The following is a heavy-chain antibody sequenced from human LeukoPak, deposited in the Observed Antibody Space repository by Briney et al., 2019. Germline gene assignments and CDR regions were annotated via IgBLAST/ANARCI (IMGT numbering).Heavy chain of an antibody. J-gene: IGHJ5*02. CDR3: ARGPLSKRNWFDP. CDR1: GYTFTSYG. CDR2: ISAYNGNT. V-gene: IGHV1-18*01. Sequence: ASVKVSCKASGYTFTSYGISWVRQAPGQGLEWMGWISAYNGNTNYAQKLQGRATMTTDTSTSTAYMELSSLRSEDTAVYYCARGPLSKRNWFDPWGQGTLVTVSS. D-gene: IGHD2/OR15-2a*01.